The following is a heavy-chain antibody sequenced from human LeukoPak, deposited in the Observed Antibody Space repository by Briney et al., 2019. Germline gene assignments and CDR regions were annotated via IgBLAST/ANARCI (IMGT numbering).Heavy chain of an antibody. D-gene: IGHD6-25*01. V-gene: IGHV3-23*01. CDR2: ISGSGGST. Sequence: PGGSLRLSCAASGFTFSNYAMNWVRQAPGKGLEWVSVISGSGGSTYYADSVKGRFTISRDNSKNTLYLQMNSLRAEDTAVYYCAKDERSGSSLHFFHYWGQGTLVTVSS. CDR1: GFTFSNYA. CDR3: AKDERSGSSLHFFHY. J-gene: IGHJ4*02.